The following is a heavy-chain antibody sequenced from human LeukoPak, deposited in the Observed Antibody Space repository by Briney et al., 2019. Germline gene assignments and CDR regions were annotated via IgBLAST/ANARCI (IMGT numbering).Heavy chain of an antibody. Sequence: ASVKVSCKASGYTFTGYYMHWVRQAPGQGLEWMGRINPNSGGTDYAQKFQGRVTMTRDTSINTAYMELSRLRSDDTAVYYCAKNRNYYDSSGYYYFFDYWGQGTLVTVSS. CDR2: INPNSGGT. V-gene: IGHV1-2*06. J-gene: IGHJ4*02. CDR1: GYTFTGYY. D-gene: IGHD3-22*01. CDR3: AKNRNYYDSSGYYYFFDY.